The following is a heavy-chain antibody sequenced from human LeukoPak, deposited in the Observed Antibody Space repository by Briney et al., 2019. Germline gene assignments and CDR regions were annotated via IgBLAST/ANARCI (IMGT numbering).Heavy chain of an antibody. V-gene: IGHV4-59*08. Sequence: SETLSLTCTVSGGSISSYYWSWIRRPPGEGLEWIGYIYYSGSTNYNPSLKSRVTISVDTSKNQFSLKLSSVTAADTAVYYCARRGYSYGFDYWGQGTLVTVSS. CDR2: IYYSGST. CDR3: ARRGYSYGFDY. CDR1: GGSISSYY. J-gene: IGHJ4*02. D-gene: IGHD5-18*01.